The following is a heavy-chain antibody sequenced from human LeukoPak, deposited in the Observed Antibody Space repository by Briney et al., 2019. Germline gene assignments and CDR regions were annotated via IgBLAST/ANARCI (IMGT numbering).Heavy chain of an antibody. Sequence: SETLSLTCTVSGGSISSSNYYWGWIRQPPGKGLEWIGSIYYSGSTYHNPSLKSRVTISVDTSKNQFSLKLSSVTAADTAVYYCARRHYYDSRGAFDIWGQGTMVTVSS. J-gene: IGHJ3*02. V-gene: IGHV4-39*01. D-gene: IGHD3-22*01. CDR3: ARRHYYDSRGAFDI. CDR1: GGSISSSNYY. CDR2: IYYSGST.